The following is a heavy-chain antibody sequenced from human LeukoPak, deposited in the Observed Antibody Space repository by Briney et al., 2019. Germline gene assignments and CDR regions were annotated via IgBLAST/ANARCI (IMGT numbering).Heavy chain of an antibody. J-gene: IGHJ4*02. CDR3: ARHRTHAVSDFDY. V-gene: IGHV4-34*01. D-gene: IGHD3-10*01. CDR2: INHSGST. CDR1: GGSFSGYY. Sequence: SETLSLTCAVYGGSFSGYYWSWIRQPPGKGLEWIGEINHSGSTNYNPSLKSRVTISVDTSKNQFSLKLSSVTAADTAVYYCARHRTHAVSDFDYWGQGTLVTVSS.